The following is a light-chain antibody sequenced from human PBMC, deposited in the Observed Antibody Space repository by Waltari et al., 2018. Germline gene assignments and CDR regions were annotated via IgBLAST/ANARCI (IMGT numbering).Light chain of an antibody. CDR2: KAS. CDR3: QQYTNIRRT. V-gene: IGKV1-5*03. CDR1: QSISSW. J-gene: IGKJ1*01. Sequence: DIQMTQSPSTLSASVGDSVTIPCRASQSISSWLAWYQQKPCKAPKLLIFKASSLESGVTTRFSGSGAGTEFSLTISSMQPDDVATCDCQQYTNIRRTFGQGTKMEF.